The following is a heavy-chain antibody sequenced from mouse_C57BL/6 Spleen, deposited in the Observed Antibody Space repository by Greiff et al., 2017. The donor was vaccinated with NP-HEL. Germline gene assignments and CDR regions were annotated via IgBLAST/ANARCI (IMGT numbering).Heavy chain of an antibody. D-gene: IGHD1-1*01. J-gene: IGHJ2*01. V-gene: IGHV1-15*01. CDR1: GYTFTDYE. CDR3: TRAYYGSSHDY. CDR2: IDPETGGT. Sequence: VQLVESGAELVRPGASVTLSCKASGYTFTDYEMHWVKQTPVHGLEWIGAIDPETGGTAYNQKFKGKAILTADKSSSTAYMELRSLTSEDSAVYYCTRAYYGSSHDYWGQGTTLTVSS.